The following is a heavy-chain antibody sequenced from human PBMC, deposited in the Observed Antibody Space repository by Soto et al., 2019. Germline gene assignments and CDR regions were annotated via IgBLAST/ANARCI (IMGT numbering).Heavy chain of an antibody. CDR2: ISDDGNNK. CDR3: AKGVRGRDYSVDYFDF. D-gene: IGHD4-17*01. CDR1: GFTFSTYS. V-gene: IGHV3-30*18. J-gene: IGHJ4*02. Sequence: GGALRLSRAASGFTFSTYSLYLVRPGPTKGLDGVAVISDDGNNKYYADSVEGRFTVSRDNSRNTLYLQMNSLRTEDTAVYYCAKGVRGRDYSVDYFDFWGQGALVTVSS.